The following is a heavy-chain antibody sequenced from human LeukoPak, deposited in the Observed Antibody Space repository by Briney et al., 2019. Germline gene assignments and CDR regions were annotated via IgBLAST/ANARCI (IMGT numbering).Heavy chain of an antibody. D-gene: IGHD6-13*01. Sequence: GGSLRLSCAASGFTFSSYSMNWVRQAPGKGLEWVSSISSSSSYIYYADSVKGRFTISRDNSKNTLYLQMNSLRAEDTAVYYCANGYSSSWYVDFDYWGQGTLVTVSS. CDR2: ISSSSSYI. J-gene: IGHJ4*02. CDR1: GFTFSSYS. CDR3: ANGYSSSWYVDFDY. V-gene: IGHV3-21*01.